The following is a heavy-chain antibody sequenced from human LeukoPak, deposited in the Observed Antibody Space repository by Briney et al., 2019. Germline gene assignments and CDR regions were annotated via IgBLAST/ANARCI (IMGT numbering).Heavy chain of an antibody. V-gene: IGHV3-23*01. D-gene: IGHD6-13*01. J-gene: IGHJ1*01. Sequence: PGGSLRLSCAASGFTFSSYAMSWVRQAPGKGLEWVSVISGSGGSTHYADSVKGRFTISRDNSKNTLYLQMNSLRAEDTAVYYCAKDYSSGWSAEYFQHWGQGTLVTVSS. CDR2: ISGSGGST. CDR1: GFTFSSYA. CDR3: AKDYSSGWSAEYFQH.